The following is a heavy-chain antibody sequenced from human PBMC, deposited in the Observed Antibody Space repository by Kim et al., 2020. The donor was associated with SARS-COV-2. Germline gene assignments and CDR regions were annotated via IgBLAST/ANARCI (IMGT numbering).Heavy chain of an antibody. D-gene: IGHD1-26*01. V-gene: IGHV1-18*01. CDR2: ISAYNGNT. Sequence: ASVKVSCKASGYTFTSYGISWVRQAPGQGLEWMGWISAYNGNTNYAQKLQGRVTMTTDTSTSTAYMELRSLRSDDTAVYYCARDPAPLSGSYFTYYYYYGMDVWGQGTTVTVSS. CDR3: ARDPAPLSGSYFTYYYYYGMDV. J-gene: IGHJ6*02. CDR1: GYTFTSYG.